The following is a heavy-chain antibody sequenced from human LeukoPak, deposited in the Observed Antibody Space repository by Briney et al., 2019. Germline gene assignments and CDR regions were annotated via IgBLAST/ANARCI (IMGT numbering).Heavy chain of an antibody. Sequence: PSETLSLTCTVSGGSISSYYWSWIRQPPGKGLEWIGYIYYSGSTNYNPSLKSRVTISVDTSKNQFSLKLSSLTAADTAVYYCARQPTYGGNSDLFDYWGQGTLVTVSS. CDR2: IYYSGST. V-gene: IGHV4-59*08. J-gene: IGHJ4*02. CDR3: ARQPTYGGNSDLFDY. CDR1: GGSISSYY. D-gene: IGHD4-23*01.